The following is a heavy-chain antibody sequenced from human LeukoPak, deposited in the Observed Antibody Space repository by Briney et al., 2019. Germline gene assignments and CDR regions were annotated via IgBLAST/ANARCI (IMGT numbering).Heavy chain of an antibody. J-gene: IGHJ5*02. V-gene: IGHV4-39*01. CDR1: GASISRTSYD. CDR3: ARRGYSFGSEWFDH. Sequence: PSETLSLTCTVSGASISRTSYDWDWIRQPPGKGLEWIGVVNYSGNTYYNASLESRVTISVDTSKNQFSLKLSSVTAADTAVYYCARRGYSFGSEWFDHWGQGTLVTVSS. D-gene: IGHD5-18*01. CDR2: VNYSGNT.